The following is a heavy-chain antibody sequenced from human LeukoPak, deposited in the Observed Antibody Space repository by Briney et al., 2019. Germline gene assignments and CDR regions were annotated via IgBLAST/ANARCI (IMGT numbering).Heavy chain of an antibody. D-gene: IGHD4-11*01. Sequence: GGSLRLSCAASGFTFSSYWMHWVRQAPGKGLVWVSRINSDGSITSYADSVKGRFTISRDNAKNTLYLQMNSLRAEDTAVYYCARVFWSYSNYEYFQHWGQGTLVTVSS. CDR1: GFTFSSYW. J-gene: IGHJ1*01. CDR3: ARVFWSYSNYEYFQH. V-gene: IGHV3-74*01. CDR2: INSDGSIT.